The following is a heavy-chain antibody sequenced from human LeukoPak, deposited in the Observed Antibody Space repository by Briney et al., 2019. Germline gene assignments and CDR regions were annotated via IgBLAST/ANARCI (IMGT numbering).Heavy chain of an antibody. D-gene: IGHD3-22*01. CDR3: ARDSGDSSGYYYGDDAFDI. CDR1: GFTFSSYW. V-gene: IGHV3-74*01. CDR2: INSDGSST. J-gene: IGHJ3*02. Sequence: GGSLRLSCAASGFTFSSYWMHWVRQAPGKGLVWVSRINSDGSSTSYADSVKGRSTISRDNAKNTLYLQMNRLRAEDTAVYYCARDSGDSSGYYYGDDAFDIWGQGTMVTVSS.